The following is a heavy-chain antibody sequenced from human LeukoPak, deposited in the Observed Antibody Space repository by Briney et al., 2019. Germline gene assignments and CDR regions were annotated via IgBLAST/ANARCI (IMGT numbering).Heavy chain of an antibody. Sequence: TGGSLRLSCAASGFTSSSYAMSWVRQAPGKGLEWVSAISGSGGSTYYADSVKGRFTISRDNSKNTLYLQMNSLRAEDTAVYYCAKDRRSSSWYGYYYYYGMDVWGQGTTVTVSS. CDR3: AKDRRSSSWYGYYYYYGMDV. D-gene: IGHD6-13*01. J-gene: IGHJ6*02. CDR1: GFTSSSYA. V-gene: IGHV3-23*01. CDR2: ISGSGGST.